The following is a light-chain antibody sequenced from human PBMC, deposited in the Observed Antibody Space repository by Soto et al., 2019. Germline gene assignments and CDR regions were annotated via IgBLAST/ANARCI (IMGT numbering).Light chain of an antibody. CDR3: QKHNSAPLF. Sequence: DIQMPQSPSSLSASVGDRVTITCRASQGINHYLAWFQQKPGKVPKLLIYATSTLQSGVPSRFSGSGFGTDFPLTISSLQPEDVATYYCQKHNSAPLFFGPGTKVEIK. CDR2: ATS. J-gene: IGKJ3*01. V-gene: IGKV1-27*01. CDR1: QGINHY.